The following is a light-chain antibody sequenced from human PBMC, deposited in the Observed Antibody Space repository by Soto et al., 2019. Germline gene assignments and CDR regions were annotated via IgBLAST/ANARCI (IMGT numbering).Light chain of an antibody. CDR3: ATWGERLNGFYV. CDR2: RNN. Sequence: QSVLTQPPSASGTPGQGVTISCSGSTSNIGSNYVYWYQQLPGTAPKLLIYRNNQRPSGVPDRFSGSKSGTSASLAISGLRSDDEADYFCATWGERLNGFYVFGTGTKVTVL. J-gene: IGLJ1*01. V-gene: IGLV1-47*01. CDR1: TSNIGSNY.